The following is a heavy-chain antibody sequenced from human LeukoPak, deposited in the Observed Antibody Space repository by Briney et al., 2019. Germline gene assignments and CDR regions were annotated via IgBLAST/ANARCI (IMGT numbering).Heavy chain of an antibody. J-gene: IGHJ4*02. Sequence: GGSLRLSCAASGFTFSDYYMSWIRQAPGKGLEWVSYISSSGSTIYYADSVKGRFTISRDNAKNSLYLQTNSLRAEDTAVYYCARVREMGYSYGPYFDYWGQGTLVTVSS. CDR1: GFTFSDYY. CDR3: ARVREMGYSYGPYFDY. D-gene: IGHD5-18*01. V-gene: IGHV3-11*04. CDR2: ISSSGSTI.